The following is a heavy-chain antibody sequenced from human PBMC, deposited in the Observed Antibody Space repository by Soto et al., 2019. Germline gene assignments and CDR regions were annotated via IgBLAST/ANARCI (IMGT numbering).Heavy chain of an antibody. Sequence: QITLKESGPTLVKPTQTLTLTCTFSGFSLSTSGVGVGWIRQPPGKALEWLALIYWDDDKRYSPSLKSRLTTTKDTSKNQVVLTMTNMDPVDTATYYCAHKVQDCSGDSCGANNRFDPWGQGTLVTVSS. D-gene: IGHD2-15*01. V-gene: IGHV2-5*02. J-gene: IGHJ5*02. CDR1: GFSLSTSGVG. CDR2: IYWDDDK. CDR3: AHKVQDCSGDSCGANNRFDP.